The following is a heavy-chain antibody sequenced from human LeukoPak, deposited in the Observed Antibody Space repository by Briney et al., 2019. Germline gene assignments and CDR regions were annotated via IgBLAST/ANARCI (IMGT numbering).Heavy chain of an antibody. CDR1: GYTFTSYA. CDR3: ARGSQRIQLWLLGAFDI. Sequence: AASVKVSCKASGYTFTSYAISWVRQAPGQGLEWMGGIIPIFGTANYAQKFQGRVTITADESTSTAYMELSSLRSEDTAVYYCARGSQRIQLWLLGAFDIWGQGTMVTVSS. J-gene: IGHJ3*02. CDR2: IIPIFGTA. D-gene: IGHD5-18*01. V-gene: IGHV1-69*13.